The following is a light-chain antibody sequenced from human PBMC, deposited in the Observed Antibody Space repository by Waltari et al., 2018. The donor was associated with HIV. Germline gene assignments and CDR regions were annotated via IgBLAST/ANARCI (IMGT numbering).Light chain of an antibody. J-gene: IGLJ1*01. Sequence: SYELTQPPSVSVSPGQTATITCSGDSLSGQYASWYQQQPGQAPVAIIYKDTERPSGIPERFSGSSSGTTVTLIISEAQTEDEADYYCQSYDSTNPCIFGTGTRVTVL. CDR3: QSYDSTNPCI. CDR1: SLSGQY. V-gene: IGLV3-25*03. CDR2: KDT.